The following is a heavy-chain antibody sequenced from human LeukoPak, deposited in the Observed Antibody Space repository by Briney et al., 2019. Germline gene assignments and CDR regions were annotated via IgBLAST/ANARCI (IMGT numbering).Heavy chain of an antibody. CDR1: GYTFTSYG. CDR3: AREMGITGTTSGYDY. J-gene: IGHJ4*02. CDR2: ISAYNGNT. D-gene: IGHD1-7*01. Sequence: GASVKVSCKASGYTFTSYGISWVRQAPGQGLEWMGWISAYNGNTNYAQKLQGRVTMTTDTSTSTAYMELRSLRSDDTAVYYCAREMGITGTTSGYDYWGQGTLVTVSS. V-gene: IGHV1-18*01.